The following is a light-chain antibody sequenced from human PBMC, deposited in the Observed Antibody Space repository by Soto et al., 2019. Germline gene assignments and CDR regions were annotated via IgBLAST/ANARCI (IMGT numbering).Light chain of an antibody. CDR2: KAS. CDR1: QSISSW. Sequence: DIHMTQSPSTLSASVGDRVIITCRASQSISSWLAWYQQKPGKAPKLLIYKASSLEGGVPSRFSGSGSGTEFTLTISSLQPDDFATYYCQQYNSYSRTFGQGTKVDIK. J-gene: IGKJ1*01. V-gene: IGKV1-5*03. CDR3: QQYNSYSRT.